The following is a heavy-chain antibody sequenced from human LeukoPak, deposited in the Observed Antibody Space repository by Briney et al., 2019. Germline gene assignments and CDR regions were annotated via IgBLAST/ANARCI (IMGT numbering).Heavy chain of an antibody. D-gene: IGHD1-1*01. CDR1: GGSFSGYY. CDR3: ARAVQLERPPPLIGYYYMDV. J-gene: IGHJ6*03. V-gene: IGHV4-34*01. Sequence: PSETLSLTRAVYGGSFSGYYWSWIRQPPGKGLEWIGEINHSGSTNYNPSLKSRVTISVDTSKNQFSLKLSSVTAADTAVYCCARAVQLERPPPLIGYYYMDVWGKGTTVTVSS. CDR2: INHSGST.